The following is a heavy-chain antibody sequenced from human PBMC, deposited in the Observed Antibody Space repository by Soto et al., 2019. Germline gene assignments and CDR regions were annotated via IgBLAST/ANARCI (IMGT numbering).Heavy chain of an antibody. CDR2: INPGGGST. CDR3: AREVSSGRAY. CDR1: GYTFTHYY. D-gene: IGHD6-19*01. Sequence: QVQLVQSGAEVKKPGASVKVSCKASGYTFTHYYMHWVRQAPGQGLEWMGIINPGGGSTNYAQKFQGRVTMTRATSPSTVYLELSSLRSDDTAVYYCAREVSSGRAYWGQGTLVTVSS. V-gene: IGHV1-46*01. J-gene: IGHJ4*02.